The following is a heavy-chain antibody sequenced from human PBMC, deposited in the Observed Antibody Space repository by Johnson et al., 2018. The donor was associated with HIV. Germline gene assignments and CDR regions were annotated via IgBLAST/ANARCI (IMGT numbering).Heavy chain of an antibody. V-gene: IGHV3-74*01. Sequence: VQLVESGGGLVQPGGSLRLSCAASGFTFSNYWMHWVRQAPGKGLVWVSRINNDGSSTNYADSVKGRFSISRDNAKNSLYLQMNSLRAEDTAVYYCARDRGYWDAFDIWGQGTMVTVSS. CDR1: GFTFSNYW. CDR2: INNDGSST. D-gene: IGHD3-22*01. CDR3: ARDRGYWDAFDI. J-gene: IGHJ3*02.